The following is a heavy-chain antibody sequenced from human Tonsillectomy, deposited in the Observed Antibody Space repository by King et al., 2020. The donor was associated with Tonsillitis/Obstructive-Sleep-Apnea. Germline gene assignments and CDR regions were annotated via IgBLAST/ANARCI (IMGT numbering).Heavy chain of an antibody. CDR3: AHRGGTVVVPSAPDGFHY. D-gene: IGHD2-2*01. CDR1: GFSLSASGVG. Sequence: ITLKESGPTLVKPTQTLTLTCTFSGFSLSASGVGVGWIRQPPGKALEWLALIYWDDDKRYSPSLKSRLTITKDTSKNQVVLTMTDMDPVYTATYYCAHRGGTVVVPSAPDGFHYWGQGTLVTVSS. CDR2: IYWDDDK. J-gene: IGHJ4*02. V-gene: IGHV2-5*02.